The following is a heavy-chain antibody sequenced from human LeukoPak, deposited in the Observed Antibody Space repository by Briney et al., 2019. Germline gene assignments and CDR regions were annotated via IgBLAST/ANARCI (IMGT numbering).Heavy chain of an antibody. Sequence: SETLSLTCTVSGSSISSYYWGWIRQPPGMGLEWIGSMYYSGSTYYNPSLKSRVTISVDTSKSQFSLKLSSVTAADTAVYYCAREMRSPRGGFDYWDQGTLVTVSS. CDR2: MYYSGST. V-gene: IGHV4-39*07. CDR1: GSSISSYY. D-gene: IGHD3-10*01. CDR3: AREMRSPRGGFDY. J-gene: IGHJ4*02.